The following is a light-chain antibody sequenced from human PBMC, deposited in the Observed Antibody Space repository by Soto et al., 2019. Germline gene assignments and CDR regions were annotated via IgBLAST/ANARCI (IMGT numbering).Light chain of an antibody. J-gene: IGKJ4*01. CDR3: QQANSFPLT. Sequence: DIQLTQSPSSVSASVGDRVSITCRASQGISSWLAWYQQKPGRAPKLLIYTGSSFQSGVPSRFSGTGSGTDFTLTISSLRPEDVATYYCQQANSFPLTFGGGTKVEIK. CDR1: QGISSW. CDR2: TGS. V-gene: IGKV1-12*01.